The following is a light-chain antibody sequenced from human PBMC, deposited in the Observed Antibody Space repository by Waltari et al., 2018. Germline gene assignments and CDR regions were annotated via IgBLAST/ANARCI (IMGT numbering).Light chain of an antibody. Sequence: DIQMTQSPSFLSSSLGDRVTITCRASQSISSALNWYQQKPGKAPKLLIYTSSTLQSGVPSRFSVGGSGTDFTLTITSLQHEDFATYYCQQTYSLPLTFGGGTTVEI. J-gene: IGKJ4*01. V-gene: IGKV1-39*01. CDR1: QSISSA. CDR3: QQTYSLPLT. CDR2: TSS.